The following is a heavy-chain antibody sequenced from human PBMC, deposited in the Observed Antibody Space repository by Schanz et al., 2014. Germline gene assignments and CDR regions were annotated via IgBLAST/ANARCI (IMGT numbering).Heavy chain of an antibody. CDR1: GFTFSASA. J-gene: IGHJ4*02. D-gene: IGHD3-16*01. Sequence: EVQLVESGGGLVQPRGSLRLSCAASGFTFSASAMHWVRQAPGKGLEWVGRITNKPNNYNTEYAASVKGRFTISRDDSRNSLYLQMSSLKTEDTAVYYCVRLDVHDYWGQGTLVTVSA. CDR3: VRLDVHDY. CDR2: ITNKPNNYNT. V-gene: IGHV3-72*01.